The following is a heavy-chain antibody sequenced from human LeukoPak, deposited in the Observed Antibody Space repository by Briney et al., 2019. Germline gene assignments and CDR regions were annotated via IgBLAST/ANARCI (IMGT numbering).Heavy chain of an antibody. CDR3: ARDRDYYDSSGYYFGY. D-gene: IGHD3-22*01. CDR2: ISSSGSTI. CDR1: GFTFSDYY. V-gene: IGHV3-11*01. Sequence: SGGSLRLSCAASGFTFSDYYMSWIRQAPGKGLEWVSYISSSGSTIYYADSVKGRFTISRDNDKNSLYLQMNSLRAEDTAVYYCARDRDYYDSSGYYFGYWGQGTLVTVSS. J-gene: IGHJ4*02.